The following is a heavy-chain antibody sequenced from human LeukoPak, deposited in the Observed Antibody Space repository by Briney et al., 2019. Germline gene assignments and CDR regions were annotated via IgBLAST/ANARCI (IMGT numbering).Heavy chain of an antibody. CDR1: GGPISSNTW. CDR3: ARHCCSGPAKRVFDI. Sequence: SETLSLTCAVSGGPISSNTWWTWVRQPPGKGLEWIGTISYSGNTDYNPSLRSRVTISVDTSNNQFSLRLGSVTAADTAVYHCARHCCSGPAKRVFDIWGQGTMVTVSS. CDR2: ISYSGNT. J-gene: IGHJ3*02. V-gene: IGHV4-39*01. D-gene: IGHD2-15*01.